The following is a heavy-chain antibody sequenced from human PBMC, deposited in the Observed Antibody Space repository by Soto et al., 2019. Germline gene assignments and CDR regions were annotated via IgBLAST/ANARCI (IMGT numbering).Heavy chain of an antibody. V-gene: IGHV4-39*01. Sequence: SETLSLTCTVSGGSISSGSYYWGWVRQPPGKWLEWIGSIYYSGNAYYNPSLKSRVAVSVDTSKNQFSLKVTSVAATDTAVYYCARHKDTSSRYLLPDFWGQGTLVTVSS. J-gene: IGHJ4*02. CDR1: GGSISSGSYY. CDR3: ARHKDTSSRYLLPDF. CDR2: IYYSGNA. D-gene: IGHD6-13*01.